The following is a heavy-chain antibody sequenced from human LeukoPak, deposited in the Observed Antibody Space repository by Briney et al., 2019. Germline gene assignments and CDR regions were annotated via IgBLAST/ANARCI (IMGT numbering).Heavy chain of an antibody. Sequence: PSETLSLTCTVSGGSISSYYWSWIRQPAGKGLEWIGRIYTSGSTNYNPSLKSRVTMSVDTSKNQFSLKLSSVTAADTAVYYCARGRIVGATDPAFDIWGQGTMVTVSS. D-gene: IGHD1-26*01. CDR3: ARGRIVGATDPAFDI. CDR2: IYTSGST. CDR1: GGSISSYY. J-gene: IGHJ3*02. V-gene: IGHV4-4*07.